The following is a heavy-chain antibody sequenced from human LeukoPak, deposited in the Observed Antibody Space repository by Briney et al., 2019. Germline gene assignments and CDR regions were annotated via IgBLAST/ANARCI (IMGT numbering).Heavy chain of an antibody. Sequence: GGSLRLSCAASGFTFSSYAMHWVRQAPGKGLEWVAVISYDGSNKYYADSVKGRFTISRDNSKNTLYLQMNSLRAEDTAVYYCARDLFISGGSGSYLFDYWGQGTLVTVSS. V-gene: IGHV3-30-3*01. J-gene: IGHJ4*02. CDR2: ISYDGSNK. D-gene: IGHD3-10*01. CDR1: GFTFSSYA. CDR3: ARDLFISGGSGSYLFDY.